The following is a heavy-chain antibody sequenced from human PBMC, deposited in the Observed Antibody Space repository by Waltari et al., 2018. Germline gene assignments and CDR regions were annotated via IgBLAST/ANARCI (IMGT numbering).Heavy chain of an antibody. J-gene: IGHJ4*02. CDR2: INHSGST. D-gene: IGHD3-22*01. Sequence: QVQLQQWGAGLLKPSETLSLTCAAYGGSFSGYYWRWTRQPPGKGLEWIGEINHSGSTNYNPSLKSRVTISVDTSKNQFSLKLSSVTAADTAVYYCARGPHYYDSSGLDYWGQGTLVTVSS. CDR1: GGSFSGYY. V-gene: IGHV4-34*01. CDR3: ARGPHYYDSSGLDY.